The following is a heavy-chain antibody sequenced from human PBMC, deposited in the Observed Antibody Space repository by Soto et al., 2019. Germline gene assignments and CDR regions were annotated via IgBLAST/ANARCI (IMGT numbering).Heavy chain of an antibody. D-gene: IGHD6-13*01. CDR2: IYYSGTT. CDR1: GGSVSSGHYY. CDR3: ARGGSSSWYVNRFDP. V-gene: IGHV4-61*01. Sequence: PSETLSLTCIVSGGSVSSGHYYWSWIRQPPGKGLEWIGYIYYSGTTNYNPSLKSRVTISVDTSKNQFSLKLSSVTAADTAVYYCARGGSSSWYVNRFDPWGQGTLVTVSS. J-gene: IGHJ5*02.